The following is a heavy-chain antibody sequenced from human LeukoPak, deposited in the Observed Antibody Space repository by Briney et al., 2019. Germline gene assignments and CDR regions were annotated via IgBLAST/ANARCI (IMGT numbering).Heavy chain of an antibody. CDR1: GLTFSSHA. D-gene: IGHD1-1*01. Sequence: GGSLRLSCAVSGLTFSSHALSWVRQAPGKGLEWVSAISGRDESTYYADSVKGRFTISRDNSKSTLYLQMSSRRAEDTAVYHCAKVTGTTNYWGQGTLVTVSS. V-gene: IGHV3-23*01. J-gene: IGHJ4*02. CDR2: ISGRDEST. CDR3: AKVTGTTNY.